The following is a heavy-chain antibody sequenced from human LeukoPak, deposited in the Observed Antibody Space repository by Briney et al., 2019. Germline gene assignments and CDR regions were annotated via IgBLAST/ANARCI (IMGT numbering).Heavy chain of an antibody. V-gene: IGHV4-39*01. J-gene: IGHJ5*02. Sequence: SETLSLTCTVSGGSFSTNTYYWGWIRQPPGKGLEWIENIYFSGTSRYNPSLKSRVTISVDTSKNQFSLKLNSVTAADTAVYYCARHYGPWGRGTLVTVSS. CDR3: ARHYGP. CDR1: GGSFSTNTYY. D-gene: IGHD3-10*01. CDR2: IYFSGTS.